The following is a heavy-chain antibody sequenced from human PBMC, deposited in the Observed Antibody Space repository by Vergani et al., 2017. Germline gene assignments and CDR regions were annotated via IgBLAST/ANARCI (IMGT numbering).Heavy chain of an antibody. CDR3: AMVATGYCSSTSCSTRYNWFDP. D-gene: IGHD2-2*02. CDR2: IIPIFGTA. CDR1: GGTFSSYA. J-gene: IGHJ5*02. Sequence: QVQLVQSGAEVKKPGSSVKVSCKASGGTFSSYAISWVRQAPGQGLEWMGGIIPIFGTANYAQKFQGRVTITADESTSTAYMELSSLRSEYTTVYYCAMVATGYCSSTSCSTRYNWFDPWGQGTLVTVSS. V-gene: IGHV1-69*01.